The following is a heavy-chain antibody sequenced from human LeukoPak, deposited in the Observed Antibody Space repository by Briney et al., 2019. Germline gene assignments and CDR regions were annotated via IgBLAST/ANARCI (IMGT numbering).Heavy chain of an antibody. CDR2: INPNSGGT. D-gene: IGHD3-22*01. V-gene: IGHV1-2*02. CDR1: GYTFTGYY. J-gene: IGHJ4*02. CDR3: AKDPKADYDSSGIYDY. Sequence: ASVKVSCKASGYTFTGYYMHWVRQAPGQGLEWMGWINPNSGGTNYAQKFQGRVTMTRDTSISTAYMELSRLRSDDTAVYYCAKDPKADYDSSGIYDYWGQGTLVTVSS.